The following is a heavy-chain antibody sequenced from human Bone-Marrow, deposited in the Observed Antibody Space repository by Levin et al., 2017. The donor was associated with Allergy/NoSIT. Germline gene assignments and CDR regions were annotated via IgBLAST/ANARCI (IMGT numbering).Heavy chain of an antibody. CDR2: ITGGGTT. CDR1: GFDVDISY. D-gene: IGHD5-12*01. J-gene: IGHJ6*02. V-gene: IGHV3-53*01. CDR3: VAYSGYEQYYNYAMDV. Sequence: PGGSLRLSCAASGFDVDISYMSWFRQAPGMGLERVSLITGGGTTYYSDAVKGRFTISRDISKKTLYLQMDSLRAEDTAVYYCVAYSGYEQYYNYAMDVWGQGTTVTVSS.